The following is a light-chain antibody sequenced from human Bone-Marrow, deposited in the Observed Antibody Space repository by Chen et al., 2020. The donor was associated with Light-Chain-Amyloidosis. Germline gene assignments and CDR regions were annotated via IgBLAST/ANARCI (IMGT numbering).Light chain of an antibody. J-gene: IGLJ3*02. V-gene: IGLV3-21*02. CDR1: NIGSTS. Sequence: SYVLTQPSSVSVAPGQTATIARGGNNIGSTSVHWYQQTPGQAPLLVVYDDSDRPSGIPARLSGSSSGNTATLTISRVEAWDEADYYCQVWDRSSDRPVFGGGTKLTVL. CDR2: DDS. CDR3: QVWDRSSDRPV.